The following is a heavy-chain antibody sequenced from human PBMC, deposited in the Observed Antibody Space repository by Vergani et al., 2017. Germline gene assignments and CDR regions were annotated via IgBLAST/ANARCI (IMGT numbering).Heavy chain of an antibody. Sequence: QVQLQESGPGLVKPSETLSPTFTVLNDPVSNTFYYWGGIRQTPGKGLEWTGSIYYSGCTYYNPSLVSRVPMSVDTSKRQFSLKLSSVTAADTAVYCCTRYWAVVAANNWF. CDR1: NDPVSNTFYY. J-gene: IGHJ5*01. CDR2: IYYSGCT. V-gene: IGHV4-39*01. D-gene: IGHD2-15*01. CDR3: TRYWAVVAANNWF.